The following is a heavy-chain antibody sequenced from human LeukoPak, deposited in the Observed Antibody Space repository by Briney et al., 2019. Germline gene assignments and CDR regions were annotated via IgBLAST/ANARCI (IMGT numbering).Heavy chain of an antibody. D-gene: IGHD3-3*01. Sequence: ASVKVSCKASGYTFTGYYMHWVRQAPGQGLEWMGWINPNSGGTNYAQKFQGRVTMTRDTSISTAYMELSRLRSDDTAVYYCAGDQGDFWSGPRDPGIDYWGQGTLVTVSS. CDR1: GYTFTGYY. CDR2: INPNSGGT. J-gene: IGHJ4*02. V-gene: IGHV1-2*02. CDR3: AGDQGDFWSGPRDPGIDY.